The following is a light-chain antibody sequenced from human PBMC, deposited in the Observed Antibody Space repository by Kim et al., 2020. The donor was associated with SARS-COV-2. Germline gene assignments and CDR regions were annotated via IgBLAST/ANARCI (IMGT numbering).Light chain of an antibody. V-gene: IGLV6-57*02. CDR1: GGSIARNY. CDR3: QSYDSSINWV. J-gene: IGLJ3*02. Sequence: KTVTLSCSGSGGSIARNYVQWYQQRPGSAPTTVIYEDNQRPSGVPDRFSGSIDSSSNSASLTISGLKTEDEADYYCQSYDSSINWVFGGGTQLTVL. CDR2: EDN.